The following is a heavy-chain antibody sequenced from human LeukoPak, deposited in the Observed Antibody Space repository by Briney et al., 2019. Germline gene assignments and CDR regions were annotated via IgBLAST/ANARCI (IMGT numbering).Heavy chain of an antibody. CDR1: GFTVSNNY. D-gene: IGHD2-15*01. Sequence: GGSLRLSCAASGFTVSNNYMSWVRQAPGKGLEWVSIIYSGGVTYYADSVKGPFAISRDNSKNTLYLQMNSLRAEDTAVYYCARVYCSGGSCPFDYWGQGTLVTVSS. V-gene: IGHV3-53*01. CDR3: ARVYCSGGSCPFDY. CDR2: IYSGGVT. J-gene: IGHJ4*02.